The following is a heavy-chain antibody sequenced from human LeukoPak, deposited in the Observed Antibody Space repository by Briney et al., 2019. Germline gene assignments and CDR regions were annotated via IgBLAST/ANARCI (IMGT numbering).Heavy chain of an antibody. V-gene: IGHV3-48*03. CDR2: ISSSSSTI. CDR1: GFTFSSYE. CDR3: ARDHGRYGADAFDI. Sequence: GGSLRLSCAASGFTFSSYEMNWVRQAPGKGLEWVSYISSSSSTIYYADSVKGRFTISRDNAKNSLYLQMNSLRAEDTAVYYCARDHGRYGADAFDIWGQGTMVTVSS. D-gene: IGHD4-17*01. J-gene: IGHJ3*02.